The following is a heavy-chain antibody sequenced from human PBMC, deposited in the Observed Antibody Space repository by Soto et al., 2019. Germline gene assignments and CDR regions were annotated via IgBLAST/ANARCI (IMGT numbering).Heavy chain of an antibody. D-gene: IGHD2-21*01. CDR2: ISGYNGNT. J-gene: IGHJ4*01. V-gene: IGHV1-18*01. CDR3: ARTVGYDSIPYYYADF. Sequence: ASVKVSCKASGYTFNTYAITWVRQAPGQGLEWMGWISGYNGNTNYAQTLQGRGTMTTDTSASTAYLELRSLRSDDTAVYYCARTVGYDSIPYYYADFWGQGTLVTVSS. CDR1: GYTFNTYA.